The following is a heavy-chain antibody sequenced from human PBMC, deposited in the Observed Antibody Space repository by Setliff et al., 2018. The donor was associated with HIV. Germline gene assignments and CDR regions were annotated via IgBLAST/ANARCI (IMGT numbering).Heavy chain of an antibody. Sequence: SETLSLTCTVSGGSINSTSYYWGWIRQPPGNGLEWIGSIYHTRSTYYKPSLKSRVTISVDPSKNQFSRRLSSVAAGDTAVYYCARSIVPVASGYYYFEYWGQGTLVTVSS. CDR3: ARSIVPVASGYYYFEY. CDR2: IYHTRST. J-gene: IGHJ4*02. V-gene: IGHV4-39*01. CDR1: GGSINSTSYY. D-gene: IGHD3-3*01.